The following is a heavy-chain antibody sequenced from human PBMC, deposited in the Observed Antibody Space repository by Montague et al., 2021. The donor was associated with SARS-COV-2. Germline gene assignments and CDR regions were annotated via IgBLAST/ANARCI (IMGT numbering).Heavy chain of an antibody. CDR2: IYYSGSN. D-gene: IGHD4-17*01. CDR3: AMRGGALDAFDI. Sequence: SETLSLTCTVSGGSIRTSSYYWGWIRQPPGRGLDWIGSIYYSGSNYYNPSLKSRVTISVDTSKNQFSLKLSSVTAADTAVYYCAMRGGALDAFDIWGQGTMVIVSS. J-gene: IGHJ3*02. V-gene: IGHV4-39*01. CDR1: GGSIRTSSYY.